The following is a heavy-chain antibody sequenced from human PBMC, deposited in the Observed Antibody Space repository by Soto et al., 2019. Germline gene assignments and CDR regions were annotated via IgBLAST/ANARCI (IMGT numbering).Heavy chain of an antibody. Sequence: QLQLQESGPGLVKPSETLSLTCTVSGGSISSSSYYWGWIRQPPGKGLEWIGSIYYSGSTYYNPSLKRRVTISVDTSKNQCSLRLSSVTAADTAVYYCARHGSSWYRGGWFDPWGQGTLVTVSS. CDR2: IYYSGST. D-gene: IGHD6-13*01. CDR3: ARHGSSWYRGGWFDP. CDR1: GGSISSSSYY. J-gene: IGHJ5*02. V-gene: IGHV4-39*01.